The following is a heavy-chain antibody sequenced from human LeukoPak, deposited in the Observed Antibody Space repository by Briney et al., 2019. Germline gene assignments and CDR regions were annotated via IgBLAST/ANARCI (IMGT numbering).Heavy chain of an antibody. Sequence: SETLSLTCAVYGGSFSGYYWSWIRQPPGKGLEWIGEINHSGSTNYNPSLKSRVTISVDTSKNQFSLKLSSVTAADTAVYYCARSTLGAGYYYYGMDVWGQGTTVTVSS. D-gene: IGHD6-19*01. CDR1: GGSFSGYY. V-gene: IGHV4-34*01. J-gene: IGHJ6*02. CDR2: INHSGST. CDR3: ARSTLGAGYYYYGMDV.